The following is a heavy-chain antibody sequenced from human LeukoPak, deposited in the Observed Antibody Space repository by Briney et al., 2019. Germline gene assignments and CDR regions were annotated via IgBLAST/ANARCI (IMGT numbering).Heavy chain of an antibody. V-gene: IGHV4-39*07. J-gene: IGHJ4*01. Sequence: SETLSLTCIVSGDSISSFSYYWAWIRQPPGKGLEWIGSILFSGATYYNPSLKTRVIMSVDTSKNNFSLKLTSVTAADTAVYFCARESGDTRMVNSFDYWGRGTLITVSS. CDR2: ILFSGAT. CDR1: GDSISSFSYY. CDR3: ARESGDTRMVNSFDY. D-gene: IGHD5-18*01.